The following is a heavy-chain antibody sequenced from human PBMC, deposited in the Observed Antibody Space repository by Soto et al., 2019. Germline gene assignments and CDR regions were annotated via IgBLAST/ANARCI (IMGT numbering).Heavy chain of an antibody. D-gene: IGHD6-19*01. CDR3: ARVVQWLREGYYYYGMVV. Sequence: GGSLRLSCAASGFTFSDYYMSWIRQAPGKGLEWVSYISSSGSTIYYADSVKGRFTISRDNAKNSLYLQMNSLRAEDTAVYYCARVVQWLREGYYYYGMVVWGQGTTVTVSS. CDR1: GFTFSDYY. CDR2: ISSSGSTI. J-gene: IGHJ6*02. V-gene: IGHV3-11*01.